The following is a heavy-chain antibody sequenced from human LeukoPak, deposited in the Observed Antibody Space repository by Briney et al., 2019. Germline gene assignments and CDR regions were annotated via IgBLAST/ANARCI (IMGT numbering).Heavy chain of an antibody. CDR1: GGSISSGGYD. J-gene: IGHJ5*02. D-gene: IGHD3-3*01. V-gene: IGHV4-30-2*01. CDR3: ARRISSGPRSVFGEVKT. CDR2: IYHSGST. Sequence: AQTLSLTCAVSGGSISSGGYDWRWIRQPPGKGLEWIGYIYHSGSTYYNPSLKSRVTISVDRSKYQFSLKLSSVTAAELFIFSSARRISSGPRSVFGEVKTWGQGILVTVSS.